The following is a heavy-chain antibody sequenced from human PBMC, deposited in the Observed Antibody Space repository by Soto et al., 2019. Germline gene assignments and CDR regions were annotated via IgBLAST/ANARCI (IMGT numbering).Heavy chain of an antibody. D-gene: IGHD3-22*01. Sequence: QVQLAESGGGVGQPGSSLTITCAASGFTLGTYGMHWVRQAPGKGLEWVAVISNDGGDKYYSDSVMRRFTISRDNSKNTLFVQMNSLRAEDTAVYFCAKEFFDSSGFYPSLDALDIWGQGTVVTVSS. CDR3: AKEFFDSSGFYPSLDALDI. V-gene: IGHV3-30*18. J-gene: IGHJ3*02. CDR2: ISNDGGDK. CDR1: GFTLGTYG.